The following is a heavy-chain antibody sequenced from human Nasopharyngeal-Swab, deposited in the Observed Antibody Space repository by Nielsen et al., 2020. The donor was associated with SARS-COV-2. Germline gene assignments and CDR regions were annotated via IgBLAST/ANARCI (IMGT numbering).Heavy chain of an antibody. CDR3: ARRYYYEDY. J-gene: IGHJ4*02. Sequence: GESLKISCAASGFTFRSYAMSWVRQAPGRGLEWVSTINNSDGNTHYADSVKGHFTISRDNSKNTLYLQMSSLRAEDTAVYYCARRYYYEDYWGQGTLVTVSS. V-gene: IGHV3-23*01. D-gene: IGHD3-22*01. CDR1: GFTFRSYA. CDR2: INNSDGNT.